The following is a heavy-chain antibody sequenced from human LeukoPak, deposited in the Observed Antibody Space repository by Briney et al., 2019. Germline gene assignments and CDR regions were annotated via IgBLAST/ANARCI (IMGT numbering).Heavy chain of an antibody. Sequence: SETLSLTCTVSGGSISSYYWSWIRQPPGKGLEWIGYIYYTGSIMYNPSLKTRVTMSVDTSKNHFSLKVRSVTAADTAVYYCARYGMTTVTAWGFDYWGQGTLVTVSS. CDR2: IYYTGSI. D-gene: IGHD4-17*01. CDR3: ARYGMTTVTAWGFDY. J-gene: IGHJ4*02. V-gene: IGHV4-59*01. CDR1: GGSISSYY.